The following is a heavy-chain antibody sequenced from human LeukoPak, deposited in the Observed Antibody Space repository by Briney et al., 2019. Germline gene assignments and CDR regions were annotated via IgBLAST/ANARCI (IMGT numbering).Heavy chain of an antibody. CDR1: GGSISSYY. CDR2: IYYSGST. J-gene: IGHJ6*04. D-gene: IGHD2-15*01. V-gene: IGHV4-59*01. Sequence: PSETPSLTCTVSGGSISSYYWSWIRQPPGKGLEWIGYIYYSGSTNYNPSLKSRVTISVDTSKNQFSLKLSSVTAADTAVYYCARGPSPLYCSGGSCYGGGYYYGMDVWGKGTTVTVSS. CDR3: ARGPSPLYCSGGSCYGGGYYYGMDV.